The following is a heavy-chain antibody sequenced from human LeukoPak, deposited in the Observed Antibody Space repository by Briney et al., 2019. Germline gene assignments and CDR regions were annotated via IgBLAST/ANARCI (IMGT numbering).Heavy chain of an antibody. Sequence: SETLSLTCTVSGGSISGNYWSWIRQPPGQGLEWIAYIHSSGYTNYNPSLKGRVTISVDTSNNQFSLKVTSVTAADTAMYYCTKRQGPTSGSYDYFDPWGQGALVTVSS. CDR3: TKRQGPTSGSYDYFDP. V-gene: IGHV4-4*09. J-gene: IGHJ5*02. CDR2: IHSSGYT. CDR1: GGSISGNY. D-gene: IGHD1-26*01.